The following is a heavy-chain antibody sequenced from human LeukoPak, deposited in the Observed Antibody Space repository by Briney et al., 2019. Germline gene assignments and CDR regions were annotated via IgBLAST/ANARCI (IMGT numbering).Heavy chain of an antibody. CDR2: ISAYNGNT. Sequence: VASVKVSCKASGYTFTSYGISWVRQAPGQGLEWMGWISAYNGNTNYAQKLQGRVTMTTDTTTSTAYMELRRPRSDDTAVYYCARDLHSQLQLLGWFDPCGTGTLVTVS. CDR1: GYTFTSYG. CDR3: ARDLHSQLQLLGWFDP. J-gene: IGHJ5*02. V-gene: IGHV1-18*01. D-gene: IGHD1-1*01.